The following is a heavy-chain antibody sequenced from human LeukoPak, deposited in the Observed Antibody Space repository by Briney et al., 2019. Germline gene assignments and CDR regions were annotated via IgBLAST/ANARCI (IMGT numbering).Heavy chain of an antibody. V-gene: IGHV1-69*13. J-gene: IGHJ3*02. CDR3: ARDLLSVDNYDALDI. Sequence: ASVKVSCKASGATFGSHSISWVRQAPGQGLEWMGGIVPMFGTDVYAQRFQGRVTVTADESTTTAYMELISLTSEDTAMYYCARDLLSVDNYDALDIWGQGTMVTVSS. CDR2: IVPMFGTD. D-gene: IGHD5-12*01. CDR1: GATFGSHS.